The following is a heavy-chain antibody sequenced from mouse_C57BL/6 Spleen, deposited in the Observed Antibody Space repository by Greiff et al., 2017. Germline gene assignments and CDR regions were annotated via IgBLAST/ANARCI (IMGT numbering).Heavy chain of an antibody. Sequence: EVQRVESEGGLVQPGSSMKLSCTASGFTFSDYYMAWVRQVPEKGLEWVANINYDGSSTYYLDSLKGRFIISRDNAKNILYLQMSSLKSEDTATYYCARAYYYGSSYYFDYWGQGTTLTVSS. CDR2: INYDGSST. V-gene: IGHV5-16*01. D-gene: IGHD1-1*01. CDR1: GFTFSDYY. J-gene: IGHJ2*01. CDR3: ARAYYYGSSYYFDY.